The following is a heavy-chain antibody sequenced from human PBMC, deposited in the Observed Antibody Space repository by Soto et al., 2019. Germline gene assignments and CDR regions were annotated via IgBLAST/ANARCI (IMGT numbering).Heavy chain of an antibody. Sequence: QVPLVQSGAEVKKPGASVKVSCKASGYTFTSYGISWVRQAPGQGLEWMGWISAYNGNTNYAQKLQGRVTMTTDTSTSTAYMELRSLRSDGTAVYYCARDRFTSLLGYCSGGSCYPSDYWGQGTLVTVSS. V-gene: IGHV1-18*01. CDR3: ARDRFTSLLGYCSGGSCYPSDY. D-gene: IGHD2-15*01. J-gene: IGHJ4*02. CDR1: GYTFTSYG. CDR2: ISAYNGNT.